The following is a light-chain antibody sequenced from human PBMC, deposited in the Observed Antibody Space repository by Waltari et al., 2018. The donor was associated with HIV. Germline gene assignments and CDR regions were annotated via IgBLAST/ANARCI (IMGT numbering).Light chain of an antibody. CDR1: QSVGTY. CDR3: QHRVNWVT. Sequence: DIVLTQSPATLSLSPGERATLSCRASQSVGTYLVWYQQRPGQSPRLLIHDASNRATGIPARFSGSGSGTDFTLTITSLEPEDFAVYFCQHRVNWVTFGAGTRVE. CDR2: DAS. V-gene: IGKV3-11*01. J-gene: IGKJ4*01.